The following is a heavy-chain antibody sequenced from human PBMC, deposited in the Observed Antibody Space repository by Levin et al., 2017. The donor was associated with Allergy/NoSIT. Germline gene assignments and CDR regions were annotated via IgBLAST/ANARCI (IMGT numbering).Heavy chain of an antibody. J-gene: IGHJ4*02. CDR3: ARERGITMVRGVTRLFDY. D-gene: IGHD3-10*01. CDR2: IYYSGST. V-gene: IGHV4-59*01. CDR1: GGSISSYY. Sequence: SSETLSLTCTVSGGSISSYYWSWIRQPPGKGLEWIGYIYYSGSTNYNPSLKSRVTISVDTSKNQFSLKLSSVTAADTAVYYCARERGITMVRGVTRLFDYWGQGTLVTVSS.